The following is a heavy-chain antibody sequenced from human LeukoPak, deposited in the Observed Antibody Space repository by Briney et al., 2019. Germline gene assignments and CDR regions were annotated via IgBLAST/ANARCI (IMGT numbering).Heavy chain of an antibody. Sequence: ASVKVSCKASGYTFTGYYMHWVRQAPGQGLEWMGWINPSGGSTRYAQKFQGRLTVTRDMSTSTVYMELSSLGSEDTAVYYCARDRGVLRYFDWLFEFDYWGQGTLVTVSS. CDR3: ARDRGVLRYFDWLFEFDY. D-gene: IGHD3-9*01. V-gene: IGHV1-46*01. CDR2: INPSGGST. CDR1: GYTFTGYY. J-gene: IGHJ4*02.